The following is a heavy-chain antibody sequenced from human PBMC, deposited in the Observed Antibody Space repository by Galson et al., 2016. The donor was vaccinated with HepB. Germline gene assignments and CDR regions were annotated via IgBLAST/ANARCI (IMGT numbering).Heavy chain of an antibody. D-gene: IGHD3-16*01. Sequence: SVKVSCKASGYTFTNYDMNWVRQATGQGLEWMGWMNPNSGNTGYAQNFQGRVTMTRDTSISTAYMELSSLRSEDTAVYFCARGGVSDNYAWGEAEYWGQGSLVTVSS. CDR2: MNPNSGNT. V-gene: IGHV1-8*01. CDR1: GYTFTNYD. CDR3: ARGGVSDNYAWGEAEY. J-gene: IGHJ4*02.